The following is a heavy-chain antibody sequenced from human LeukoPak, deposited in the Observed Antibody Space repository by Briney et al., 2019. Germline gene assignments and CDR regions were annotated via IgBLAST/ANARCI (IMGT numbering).Heavy chain of an antibody. Sequence: PGGSLRLSCAASGFTFSSYGMHWVRQAPGKGLEWVAFIRYDGSNKEYADSVKGRFTISRDNSKNTLYLQMNSLRGEDTAVYYCAKMEGATSYFDYWGQGTLVTVSS. CDR1: GFTFSSYG. V-gene: IGHV3-30*02. D-gene: IGHD1-26*01. CDR3: AKMEGATSYFDY. J-gene: IGHJ4*02. CDR2: IRYDGSNK.